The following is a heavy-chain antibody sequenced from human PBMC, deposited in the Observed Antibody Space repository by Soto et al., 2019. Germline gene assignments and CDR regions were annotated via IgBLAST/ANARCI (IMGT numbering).Heavy chain of an antibody. Sequence: ASVKVSCKASGYTFSSYGMNWVRQAPGRGLEWMGWINPVNGNTKYSQKFQGRVIIEEDTSASTAYMELSSLRSEDTAVYYCARGAYFNSSNYLDYWGLGTLVTVSS. CDR3: ARGAYFNSSNYLDY. V-gene: IGHV1-3*01. D-gene: IGHD6-19*01. CDR2: INPVNGNT. CDR1: GYTFSSYG. J-gene: IGHJ4*02.